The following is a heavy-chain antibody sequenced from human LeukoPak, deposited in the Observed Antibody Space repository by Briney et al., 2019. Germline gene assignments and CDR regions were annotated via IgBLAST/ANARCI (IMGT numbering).Heavy chain of an antibody. Sequence: GGSLRLSCAASGFTFSSYGMHWVRQAPGKGLEWVAVISYDGSNKYYADSVKGRFTISRDNSKNTLYLQMNSLRAEDTAVYYCARDWPDYYGSGSYLHPWGQGTLVTVSS. CDR1: GFTFSSYG. CDR3: ARDWPDYYGSGSYLHP. D-gene: IGHD3-10*01. J-gene: IGHJ5*02. V-gene: IGHV3-30*03. CDR2: ISYDGSNK.